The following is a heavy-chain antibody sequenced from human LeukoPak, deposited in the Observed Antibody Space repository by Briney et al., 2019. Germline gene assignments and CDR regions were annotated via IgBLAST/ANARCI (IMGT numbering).Heavy chain of an antibody. J-gene: IGHJ4*02. CDR1: GYTFTGYY. D-gene: IGHD2-2*02. CDR3: ARDYCSSTSCYKVEADY. CDR2: INPNSGGT. V-gene: IGHV1-2*02. Sequence: ASVKVSCKASGYTFTGYYMHWVRQAPGQGLEWMGWINPNSGGTNYAQKFQGRVTMPRDTSISTAYMELSRLRSDDTAVYYCARDYCSSTSCYKVEADYWGQGTLVTVSS.